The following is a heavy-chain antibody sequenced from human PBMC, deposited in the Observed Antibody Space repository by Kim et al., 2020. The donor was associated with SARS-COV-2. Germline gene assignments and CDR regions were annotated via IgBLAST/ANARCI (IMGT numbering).Heavy chain of an antibody. J-gene: IGHJ4*02. Sequence: GGSLRLSCAASGFTFSSYGMHWVRQAPGKGLEWVAVIWYDGSNKYYADSVKGRFTISIDNSKNTLYLQMNSLRAEDTAVYYCARSQKVITIFGVVTAPDYWGQGTLVTVSS. CDR2: IWYDGSNK. CDR3: ARSQKVITIFGVVTAPDY. CDR1: GFTFSSYG. V-gene: IGHV3-33*01. D-gene: IGHD3-3*01.